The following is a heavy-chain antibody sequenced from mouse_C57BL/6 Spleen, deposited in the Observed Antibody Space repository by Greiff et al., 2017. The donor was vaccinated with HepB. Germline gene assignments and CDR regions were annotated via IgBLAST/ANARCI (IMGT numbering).Heavy chain of an antibody. CDR3: ARHDITTGYFDY. Sequence: EVKLVESGGGLVQPGGSLKLSCAASGFTFSDYGMAWVRQAPRKGPEWVAFISNLAYSIYYADTVTGRFTISRENAKNTLYLEMSSLRSEDTAMYYCARHDITTGYFDYWGQGTTLTVSS. CDR2: ISNLAYSI. V-gene: IGHV5-15*01. CDR1: GFTFSDYG. D-gene: IGHD1-1*01. J-gene: IGHJ2*01.